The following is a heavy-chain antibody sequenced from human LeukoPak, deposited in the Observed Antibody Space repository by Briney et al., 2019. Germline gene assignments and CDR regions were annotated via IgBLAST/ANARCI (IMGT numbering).Heavy chain of an antibody. CDR3: ARDPLDY. J-gene: IGHJ4*02. CDR1: GGSFSGYY. CDR2: IYYSGST. Sequence: SETLSLTCAVYGGSFSGYYWSWIRQPPGKGLEWIGYIYYSGSTNYNPSLKSRVTISVDTSKNQFSLKLSSVTAADTAVYYCARDPLDYWGQKPRVTVSS. V-gene: IGHV4-59*01.